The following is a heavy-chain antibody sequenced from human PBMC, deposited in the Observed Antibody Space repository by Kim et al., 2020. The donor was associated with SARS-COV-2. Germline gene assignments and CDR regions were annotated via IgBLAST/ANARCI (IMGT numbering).Heavy chain of an antibody. D-gene: IGHD3-16*01. CDR1: GFTLSTYW. CDR3: AGGGRGRY. Sequence: GGSLRLSCAASGFTLSTYWMSWVRQAPGKGLEWVAEIKVDGSEKYYVDSVKGRFTISRDNDKNSVYLQMNSLRAEDTAIYYCAGGGRGRYWGQGTLVTVSS. J-gene: IGHJ4*02. CDR2: IKVDGSEK. V-gene: IGHV3-7*01.